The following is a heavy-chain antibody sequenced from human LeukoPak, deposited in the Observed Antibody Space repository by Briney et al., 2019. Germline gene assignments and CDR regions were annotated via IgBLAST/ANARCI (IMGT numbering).Heavy chain of an antibody. CDR2: IYYSGST. V-gene: IGHV4-59*08. CDR1: GGSISSYY. D-gene: IGHD3-10*01. CDR3: ARQDFGSGILPGY. J-gene: IGHJ4*02. Sequence: SETLSLTCTVSGGSISSYYWSWIRQPPGKGLEWIGYIYYSGSTNYNPSLKSRLTISVDTSKNQFSLKLISVTAADTAVYYCARQDFGSGILPGYWGQGTLVTVSS.